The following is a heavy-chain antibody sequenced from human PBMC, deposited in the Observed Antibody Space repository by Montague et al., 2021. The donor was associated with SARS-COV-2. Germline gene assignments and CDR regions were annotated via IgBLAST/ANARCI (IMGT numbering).Heavy chain of an antibody. J-gene: IGHJ6*02. CDR3: GRNNRGISLFVQGARGLTTIVISSSKKHNSLCLTYLRSATAAYTSFGNCARSYVGFDV. Sequence: TLSLTCTVSGGSIGYCGYYWDWIRQHPGKDLGWIGYIDKSGTTQYNPSLKSRVSISVDTSKNQFSLNLRSATAADTALYYCGRNNRGISLFVQGARGLTTIVISSSKKHNSLCLTYLRSATAAYTSFGNCARSYVGFDVWGQGTPVSVSS. V-gene: IGHV4-31*03. CDR2: IDKSGTT. D-gene: IGHD3-16*02. CDR1: GGSIGYCGYY.